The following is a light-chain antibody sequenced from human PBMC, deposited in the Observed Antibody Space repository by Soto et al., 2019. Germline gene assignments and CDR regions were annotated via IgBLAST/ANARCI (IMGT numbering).Light chain of an antibody. CDR3: QQRSNWPGT. CDR2: AAS. Sequence: DIQMTQSPSSLSASVGDRVTITCRASQSINNYLNWYQQKPGKVPKLLIYAASSLESGVPSRFSGSGSGTDFTLTISSLEPEDFAVYYCQQRSNWPGTFGQGTKVDIK. CDR1: QSINNY. V-gene: IGKV1-39*01. J-gene: IGKJ1*01.